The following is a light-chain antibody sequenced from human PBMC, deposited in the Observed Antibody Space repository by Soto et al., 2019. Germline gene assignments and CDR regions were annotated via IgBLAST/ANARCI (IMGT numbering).Light chain of an antibody. J-gene: IGLJ2*01. CDR3: GSYTSNSSLL. CDR1: SSDVGAYNY. CDR2: GVT. Sequence: QSALTQPASVSGSPGQSITISCTGTSSDVGAYNYVCWYQRHPGKAPKLMIYGVTNRPSGVSNRFSAAKSGNTASLSSSGLRAEDDADYDCGSYTSNSSLLFGGGTKVTVL. V-gene: IGLV2-14*03.